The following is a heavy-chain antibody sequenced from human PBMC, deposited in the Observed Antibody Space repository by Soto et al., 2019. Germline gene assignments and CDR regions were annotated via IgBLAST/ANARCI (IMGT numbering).Heavy chain of an antibody. CDR3: ARVGGDIVVVPAAIHAFDI. Sequence: QVQLVQSGAEVKKPGSSVKVSCKASGGTFSSYTISWVRQAPGQGLEWMGRIIPILGTANYAQKFQGRVTITADKSTSTAYMELSSLRSEDTAVYYCARVGGDIVVVPAAIHAFDIWGQGTMVTVSS. CDR1: GGTFSSYT. CDR2: IIPILGTA. D-gene: IGHD2-2*02. V-gene: IGHV1-69*08. J-gene: IGHJ3*02.